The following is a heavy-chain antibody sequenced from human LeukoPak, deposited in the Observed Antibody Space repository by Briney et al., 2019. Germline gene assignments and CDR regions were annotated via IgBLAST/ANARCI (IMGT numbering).Heavy chain of an antibody. CDR3: AREGHYYASGSGAFDI. CDR1: GGFTSDYK. D-gene: IGHD3-10*01. Sequence: SETLSLTCNVSGGFTSDYKWSWIRQPPGKGLEWIGYIYSSGATNYNPSLKSRVTLSIDTSKNQFSLKLSSVIAADTAVYYCAREGHYYASGSGAFDIWGQGTAITVSS. V-gene: IGHV4-4*08. CDR2: IYSSGAT. J-gene: IGHJ3*02.